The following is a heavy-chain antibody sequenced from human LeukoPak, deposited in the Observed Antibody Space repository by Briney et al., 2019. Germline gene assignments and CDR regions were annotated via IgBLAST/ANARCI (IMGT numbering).Heavy chain of an antibody. CDR2: ISAYNGNT. J-gene: IGHJ4*02. D-gene: IGHD2-2*02. CDR1: GYTFTSYG. V-gene: IGHV1-18*01. CDR3: ARDRHYCSSTSCYNDGFDY. Sequence: ASVKVSCKASGYTFTSYGISWVRQAPGQGLEWMGWISAYNGNTNYAQKLQGRVTMTTDTSTSTAYMELRSLRFDDTAVYYCARDRHYCSSTSCYNDGFDYWGQGTLVTVSS.